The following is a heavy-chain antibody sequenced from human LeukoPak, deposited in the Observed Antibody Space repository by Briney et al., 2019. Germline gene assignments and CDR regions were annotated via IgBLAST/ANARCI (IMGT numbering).Heavy chain of an antibody. J-gene: IGHJ4*02. D-gene: IGHD1-26*01. V-gene: IGHV4-59*08. CDR1: GGSISSYY. CDR3: ARRGSGAYFLDD. CDR2: ISYSGTT. Sequence: KPSETLSLTCTVSGGSISSYYWSWIRQPPGKGLEWIGYISYSGTTNYNPSLKSRVTISVDTSKNQFSLKLSSVTAADTAVYYCARRGSGAYFLDDWGQGTLVTVSS.